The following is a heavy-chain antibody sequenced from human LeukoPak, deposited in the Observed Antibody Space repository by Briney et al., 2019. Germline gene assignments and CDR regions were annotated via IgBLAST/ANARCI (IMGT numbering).Heavy chain of an antibody. V-gene: IGHV3-43D*03. D-gene: IGHD3-22*01. CDR3: AKDMGYDSSEAYDY. CDR2: ISWDGGST. Sequence: GGSLRLSCAASGFTFDDYAMHWVRQAPGKGLEWVSLISWDGGSTYYADSVKGRFTISRDNSKNSLYLQMNSLRAEDTALYYCAKDMGYDSSEAYDYWGQGTLVTVSS. J-gene: IGHJ4*02. CDR1: GFTFDDYA.